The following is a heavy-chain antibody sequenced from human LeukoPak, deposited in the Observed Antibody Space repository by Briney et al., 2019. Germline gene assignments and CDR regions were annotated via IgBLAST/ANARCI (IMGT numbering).Heavy chain of an antibody. CDR1: GFTFSSYG. CDR2: ISSSGSDI. Sequence: GGSLRLSCAASGFTFSSYGMTWVRQAPGKGLEWVSYISSSGSDIYYADSVKGRFTISRDNAKNSLYLHMNSLRAEDTAVYYCARDYGGSSPFDYWGQGTLVTVSS. J-gene: IGHJ4*02. D-gene: IGHD4-23*01. V-gene: IGHV3-21*05. CDR3: ARDYGGSSPFDY.